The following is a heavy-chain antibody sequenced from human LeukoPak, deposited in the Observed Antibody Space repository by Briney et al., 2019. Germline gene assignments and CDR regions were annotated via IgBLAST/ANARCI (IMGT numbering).Heavy chain of an antibody. CDR1: GGSISSGGYY. CDR3: AREGNLANWFGL. V-gene: IGHV4-31*03. J-gene: IGHJ5*02. Sequence: TLSHLCTVSGGSISSGGYYWSWIRQHPGKGLEWIGYIYYSGSTYYNPSLKSRVTISVDTSKNQFSLKLSSVTAADTAVYYCAREGNLANWFGLWRRGPMVTVSS. CDR2: IYYSGST.